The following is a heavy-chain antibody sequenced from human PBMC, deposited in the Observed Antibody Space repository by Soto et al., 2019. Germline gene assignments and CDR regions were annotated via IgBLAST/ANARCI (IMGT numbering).Heavy chain of an antibody. CDR1: GFAFNNYG. CDR3: ARRSLFLEGPGYYGMDV. V-gene: IGHV3-21*04. CDR2: ISKSDYT. J-gene: IGHJ6*02. D-gene: IGHD3-3*01. Sequence: PGGSLRLSCTVSGFAFNNYGINWVRQAPGKGLEWVSSISKSDYTYYSDSVKGRFTISRDNAKNSVSLQMNSLRAEDTAVYYCARRSLFLEGPGYYGMDVWGQGTTVTVSS.